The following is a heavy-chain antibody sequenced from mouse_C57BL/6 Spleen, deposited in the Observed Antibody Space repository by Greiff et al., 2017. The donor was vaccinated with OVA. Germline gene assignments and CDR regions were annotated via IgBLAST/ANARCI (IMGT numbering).Heavy chain of an antibody. CDR1: GFTFSDYY. J-gene: IGHJ4*01. V-gene: IGHV5-12*01. Sequence: DVKLVESGGGLVQPGGSLKLSCAASGFTFSDYYMYWVRQTPEKRLEWVAYISNGGGSTYYPDTVKGRFTISRDNAKNTLYLQMSRLKSEDTAMYYCARHGTGIAMDYWGQGTSVTVSS. D-gene: IGHD4-1*01. CDR3: ARHGTGIAMDY. CDR2: ISNGGGST.